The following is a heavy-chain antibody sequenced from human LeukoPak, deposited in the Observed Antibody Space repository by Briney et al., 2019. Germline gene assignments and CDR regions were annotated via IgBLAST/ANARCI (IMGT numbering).Heavy chain of an antibody. D-gene: IGHD3-22*01. V-gene: IGHV3-23*01. CDR2: ISGNGGTT. J-gene: IGHJ4*02. CDR3: AKRSGGSSGSFDY. CDR1: GFTFSSYS. Sequence: PGGSLRLSCAASGFTFSSYSMNWVRQAPGKGLEWVSTISGNGGTTHYADSVKGRFTISRDDSKNTLYLQMNDLRAEDTAIYYCAKRSGGSSGSFDYWGQGTLVTVSS.